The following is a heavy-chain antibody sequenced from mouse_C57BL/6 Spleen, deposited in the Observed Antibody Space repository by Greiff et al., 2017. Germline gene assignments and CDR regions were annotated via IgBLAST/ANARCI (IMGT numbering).Heavy chain of an antibody. Sequence: VQLQQPGAELVKPGASVKLSCKASGYTFTSYCMHWVKQRPGQGLEWIGMIHPNSGSTNYNEKFKSKATLTVDKSSSTAYMQLSSLTSEDSAVYSCARRYYGSSYVDFDYWGQGTTLTVAS. CDR3: ARRYYGSSYVDFDY. J-gene: IGHJ2*01. D-gene: IGHD1-1*01. CDR1: GYTFTSYC. V-gene: IGHV1-64*01. CDR2: IHPNSGST.